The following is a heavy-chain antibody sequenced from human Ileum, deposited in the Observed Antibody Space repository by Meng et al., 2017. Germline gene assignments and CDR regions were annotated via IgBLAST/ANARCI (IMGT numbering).Heavy chain of an antibody. CDR1: GDSISTSPYY. V-gene: IGHV4-39*07. J-gene: IGHJ4*01. D-gene: IGHD3-10*01. CDR3: AREIGARSGSIY. Sequence: SETLSLTCTVSGDSISTSPYYWGWIRQSPGSGPEWLGSFKYSGATYYNPSLRSRVTISVDASKNQFSLRLTSVTAAETAMYYCAREIGARSGSIYWGQGMLVTVSS. CDR2: FKYSGAT.